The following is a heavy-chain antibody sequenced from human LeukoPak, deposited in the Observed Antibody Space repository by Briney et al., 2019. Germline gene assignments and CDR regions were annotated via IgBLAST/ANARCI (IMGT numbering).Heavy chain of an antibody. V-gene: IGHV3-23*01. Sequence: PGGSLRLSCAASGFAFSTFGMSWVRQAPGKGLDWVSGLSHDGDTTYYADSVKGRFTISRDNSKNTLYLQMNSLRAEDTAVYYCAKDFEAAAGPFDYWGQGTLVTVSS. D-gene: IGHD6-13*01. CDR1: GFAFSTFG. J-gene: IGHJ4*02. CDR2: LSHDGDTT. CDR3: AKDFEAAAGPFDY.